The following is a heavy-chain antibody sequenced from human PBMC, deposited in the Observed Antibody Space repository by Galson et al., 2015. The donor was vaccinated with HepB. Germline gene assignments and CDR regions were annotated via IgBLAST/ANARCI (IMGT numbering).Heavy chain of an antibody. CDR1: GFTFSRYA. CDR2: ISYDGSNK. V-gene: IGHV3-30-3*01. J-gene: IGHJ6*02. CDR3: ARDLQKSLYFYYGMDV. D-gene: IGHD2/OR15-2a*01. Sequence: SLRLSCAASGFTFSRYAMHWLRQAPGKGLEWVAVISYDGSNKYYADSVKGRFTISRDNSKNTLYLQMNSLRAEDTAVYYCARDLQKSLYFYYGMDVWGQGTTVTVSS.